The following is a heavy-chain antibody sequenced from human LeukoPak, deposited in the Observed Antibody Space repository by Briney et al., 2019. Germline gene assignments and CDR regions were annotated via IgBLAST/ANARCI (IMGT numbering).Heavy chain of an antibody. Sequence: PGGSLRLSCAASGSTFSESWMSWVRQAPGKGLERVANMNQDGSEKDYVDSVKGRFTITRDNARKSLYLQMSSLRVEDTAVYYCATYSHWVAGDVWGQGTTVTVSS. CDR1: GSTFSESW. V-gene: IGHV3-7*01. CDR3: ATYSHWVAGDV. J-gene: IGHJ6*02. D-gene: IGHD3-16*01. CDR2: MNQDGSEK.